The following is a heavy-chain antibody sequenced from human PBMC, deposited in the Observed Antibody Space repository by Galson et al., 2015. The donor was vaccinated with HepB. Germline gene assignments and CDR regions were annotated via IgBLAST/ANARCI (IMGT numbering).Heavy chain of an antibody. V-gene: IGHV1-8*01. CDR3: ARPPYSSSWYGSDAFDI. CDR1: GYTFTSYD. J-gene: IGHJ3*02. D-gene: IGHD6-13*01. Sequence: QSGAEVKKPGESLKISCKASGYTFTSYDINWVRQATGQGLEWMGWMNPNSGNTGYAQKFQGRVTMTRNTSISTAYMELSSLRSEDTAVYYCARPPYSSSWYGSDAFDIWGQGTMVTVSS. CDR2: MNPNSGNT.